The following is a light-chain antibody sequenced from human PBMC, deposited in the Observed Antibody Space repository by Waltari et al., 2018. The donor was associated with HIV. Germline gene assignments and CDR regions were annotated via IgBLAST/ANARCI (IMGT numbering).Light chain of an antibody. V-gene: IGLV1-47*01. CDR1: SSNSGSNY. CDR3: VTWDDSLSGLL. J-gene: IGLJ2*01. CDR2: RNN. Sequence: QTVLTQPPSASGTPGQRVNSSCSGSSSNSGSNYVSWYQQLPGTAPKLLIYRNNHRPSGVPARFSGSKSGTSAYLAISGLRSEDEADYYCVTWDDSLSGLLFGGGTKLTVL.